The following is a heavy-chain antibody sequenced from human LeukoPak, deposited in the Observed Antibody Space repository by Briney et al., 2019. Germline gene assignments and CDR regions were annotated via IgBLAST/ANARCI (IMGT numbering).Heavy chain of an antibody. D-gene: IGHD3-3*01. CDR2: MNPNSGNT. Sequence: ASVKVSCKASGYTFTSYDINWVRQATGQGLEWMGWMNPNSGNTGYAQKFQGRVTMTTDTSTSTAYMELRSLRSDDTAVYYCAREGVDFWSGYYSHYYYYYMDVWGKGTTVTVSS. CDR3: AREGVDFWSGYYSHYYYYYMDV. CDR1: GYTFTSYD. J-gene: IGHJ6*03. V-gene: IGHV1-8*01.